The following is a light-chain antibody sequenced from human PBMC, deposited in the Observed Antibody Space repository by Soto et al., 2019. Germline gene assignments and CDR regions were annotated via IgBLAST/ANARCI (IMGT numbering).Light chain of an antibody. Sequence: DIQMAQSPSSLSASVGDRVTITCRASQHINNYLAWYQQRPGKAPKLLIYAASTLQSGVPSRFSGGGSGTDFTLTISSLQPEDVATYYCQNYNNGPPATFGPGTKV. J-gene: IGKJ3*01. V-gene: IGKV1-27*01. CDR3: QNYNNGPPAT. CDR2: AAS. CDR1: QHINNY.